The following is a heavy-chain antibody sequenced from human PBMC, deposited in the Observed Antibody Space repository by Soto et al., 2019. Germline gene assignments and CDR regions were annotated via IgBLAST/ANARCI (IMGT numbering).Heavy chain of an antibody. J-gene: IGHJ4*02. D-gene: IGHD1-7*01. CDR2: IYYSGST. V-gene: IGHV4-39*01. CDR3: ARHEPLMELPDY. CDR1: GGSISSSSYY. Sequence: SETLSLTCTVSGGSISSSSYYWGWIRQPPGKGLEWIGSIYYSGSTYYNPSLKSRVTISVDTSKNQFSLKLSSVTAADTAVYYCARHEPLMELPDYWGQGTLVTVSS.